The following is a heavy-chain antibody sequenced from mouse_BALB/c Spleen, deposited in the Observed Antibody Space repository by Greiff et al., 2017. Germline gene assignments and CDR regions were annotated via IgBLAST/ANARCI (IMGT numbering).Heavy chain of an antibody. V-gene: IGHV3-8*02. CDR3: ARGERYDGYYEGFAY. J-gene: IGHJ3*01. CDR1: GDSITSGY. D-gene: IGHD2-3*01. CDR2: ISYSGST. Sequence: EVKVEESGPSLVKPSQTLSLTCSVTGDSITSGYWNWIRKFPGNKLEYMGYISYSGSTYYNPSLKSRISITRDTSKNQYYLQLNSVTTEDTATYYCARGERYDGYYEGFAYWGQGTLVTVSA.